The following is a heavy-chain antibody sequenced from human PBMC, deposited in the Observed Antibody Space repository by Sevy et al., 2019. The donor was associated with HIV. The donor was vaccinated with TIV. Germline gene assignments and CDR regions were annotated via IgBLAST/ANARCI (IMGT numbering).Heavy chain of an antibody. D-gene: IGHD3-16*01. CDR1: GGSIRSVNW. CDR3: AGGGETRRGFDP. V-gene: IGHV4-4*02. CDR2: IYHSGSS. Sequence: SETLSLTCTVSGGSIRSVNWWHWVRQPPGKGLGGIGVIYHSGSSNYSPSLKSRVTISVDNSKNQFSLKLSSVTAADTAVYYCAGGGETRRGFDPWGQGTLVTVSS. J-gene: IGHJ5*02.